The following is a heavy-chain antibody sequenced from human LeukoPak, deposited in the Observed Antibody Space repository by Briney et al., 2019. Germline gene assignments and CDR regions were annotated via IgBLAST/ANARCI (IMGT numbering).Heavy chain of an antibody. D-gene: IGHD2-21*02. J-gene: IGHJ4*02. V-gene: IGHV3-7*01. CDR1: GFTFSSYW. CDR2: IKQDGSEK. Sequence: GGSLRLSCAASGFTFSSYWMSWVRQAPGKGLEWVANIKQDGSEKYYVDSVKGRFTISRDNAKNSLYLQMNSLRAEDTAVYYCARGRKCGGDCYSIPYFDYWGQGTLVTVSS. CDR3: ARGRKCGGDCYSIPYFDY.